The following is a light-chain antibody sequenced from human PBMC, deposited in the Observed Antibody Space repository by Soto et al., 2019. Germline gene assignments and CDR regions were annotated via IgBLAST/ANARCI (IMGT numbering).Light chain of an antibody. V-gene: IGLV2-14*01. CDR2: DVS. CDR1: SSDVGGYNY. Sequence: QLVLTQPASVSGSPGQSITISCTGTSSDVGGYNYVSWYQQHPGKAPKLMIYDVSNRPSGVSNRFSGSKSGNTASLTISGLQAEDEADYYCSSYTSSSLVVFGGGTKVTVL. J-gene: IGLJ2*01. CDR3: SSYTSSSLVV.